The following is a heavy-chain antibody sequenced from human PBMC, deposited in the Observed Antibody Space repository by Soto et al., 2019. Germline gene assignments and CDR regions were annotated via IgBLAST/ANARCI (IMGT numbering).Heavy chain of an antibody. Sequence: KGLEWIGYIYYSGSTNYNPSLKSRVTISVATSKNQFSLKLSSVTAADTAVYYCARVSLLDPLEYGSCSYHLGFCAQRTLVSVYS. J-gene: IGHJ4*02. CDR3: ARVSLLDPLEYGSCSYHLGF. CDR2: IYYSGST. V-gene: IGHV4-59*01. D-gene: IGHD3-10*01.